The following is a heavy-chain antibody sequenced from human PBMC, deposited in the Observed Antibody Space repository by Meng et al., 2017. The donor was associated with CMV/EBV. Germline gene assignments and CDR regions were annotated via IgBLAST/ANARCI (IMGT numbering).Heavy chain of an antibody. D-gene: IGHD4-23*01. CDR3: ARVLRWNGVIDY. CDR1: GGSISSSSYY. V-gene: IGHV4-61*02. J-gene: IGHJ4*02. CDR2: IYTSGST. Sequence: QLQESAPGLVKPSETLSLTCTVSGGSISSSSYYWSWIRQPAGKGLEWIGRIYTSGSTNYNPSLKSRVTMSVDTSKNQFSLKLSSVTAADTAVYYCARVLRWNGVIDYWGQGTLVTVSS.